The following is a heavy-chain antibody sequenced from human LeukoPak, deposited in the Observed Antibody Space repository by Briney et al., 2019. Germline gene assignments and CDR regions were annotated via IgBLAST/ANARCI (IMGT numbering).Heavy chain of an antibody. J-gene: IGHJ4*02. CDR2: MNPNSGNI. CDR1: GYIFRNYD. CDR3: AREGLDY. V-gene: IGHV1-8*03. Sequence: ASVRVSCKASGYIFRNYDINWVRQATGQGLEWMGWMNPNSGNIGYAQKFQGRVTITKNTSINTAYMDLSRLTSEDTAVYYCAREGLDYWGQGTLVTVSS.